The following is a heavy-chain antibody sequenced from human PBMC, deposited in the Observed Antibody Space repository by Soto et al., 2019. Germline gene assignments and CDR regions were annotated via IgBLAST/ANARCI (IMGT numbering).Heavy chain of an antibody. D-gene: IGHD5-18*01. CDR2: IFSNDEK. V-gene: IGHV2-26*01. Sequence: KESGPVLVKPTETLTLTCTVSGFSLSNPRMGVSWIRQPPGKALEWLAHIFSNDEKSYTTSLKSRLTVSKDTSKSQVVLTMTNMGPEDTATYYCGRIASYGRAYWGQGTLVTVSS. CDR3: GRIASYGRAY. J-gene: IGHJ4*02. CDR1: GFSLSNPRMG.